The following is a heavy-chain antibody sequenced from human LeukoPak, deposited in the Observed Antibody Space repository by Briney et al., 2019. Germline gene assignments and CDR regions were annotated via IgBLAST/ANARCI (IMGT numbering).Heavy chain of an antibody. V-gene: IGHV3-23*01. CDR2: SSGSGGST. CDR1: GFTFSGYA. CDR3: AKLSLCGDYPGDI. J-gene: IGHJ3*02. Sequence: GGSLRLSCAASGFTFSGYAMSWVRQAPGKGLEWVSSSSGSGGSTYYADSVKGRFTISRYNSKNTLYLQMNSLRAEDTAVYYCAKLSLCGDYPGDIWGQGTMVTVSS. D-gene: IGHD4-17*01.